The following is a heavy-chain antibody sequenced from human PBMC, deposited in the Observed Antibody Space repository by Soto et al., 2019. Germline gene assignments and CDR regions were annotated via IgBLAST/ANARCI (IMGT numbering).Heavy chain of an antibody. CDR1: GDSVSSNSAA. J-gene: IGHJ5*02. CDR3: ARTAIVVVPAAMFRRIQNWFDP. CDR2: TYYRSKWYN. V-gene: IGHV6-1*01. D-gene: IGHD2-2*01. Sequence: QVQLQQSGPGLVKPSQTLSLTCAISGDSVSSNSAAWNWIRQSPSRGLEWLGRTYYRSKWYNDYAVSVKSRITINPDTSKNQFSLQLNSVTPEDTAVYYCARTAIVVVPAAMFRRIQNWFDPWGQGTLVTVSS.